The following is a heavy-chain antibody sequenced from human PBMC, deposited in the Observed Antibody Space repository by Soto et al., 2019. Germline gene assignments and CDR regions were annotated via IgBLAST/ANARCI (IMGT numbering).Heavy chain of an antibody. J-gene: IGHJ5*02. CDR3: ARVPDR. Sequence: SETLSLTCTVSGGSITGYYWSWIRQPPGKGPEWIGYIYYSGSTYYNPSLKSRVTISVDRSKNQFSLKLSSVTAADTAVYYCARVPDRWGQGTLVTVS. CDR2: IYYSGST. CDR1: GGSITGYY. D-gene: IGHD2-2*01. V-gene: IGHV4-59*12.